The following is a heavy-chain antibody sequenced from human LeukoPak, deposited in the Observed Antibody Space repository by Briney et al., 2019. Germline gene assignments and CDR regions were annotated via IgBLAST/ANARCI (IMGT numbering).Heavy chain of an antibody. D-gene: IGHD3-22*01. CDR1: GYSISSGYY. J-gene: IGHJ4*02. CDR3: AREGRTGYYYDSSGYCFDY. Sequence: PSETLSLTCTVSGYSISSGYYWGWIRQPPGKGLEWIGSIYHSGSTYYNPSLKSRVTISVDTSKNQFSLKLSSVTAADTAVYYCAREGRTGYYYDSSGYCFDYWGQGTLVTVSS. V-gene: IGHV4-38-2*02. CDR2: IYHSGST.